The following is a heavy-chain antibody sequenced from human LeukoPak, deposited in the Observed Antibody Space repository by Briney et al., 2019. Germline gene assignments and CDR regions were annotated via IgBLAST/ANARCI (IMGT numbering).Heavy chain of an antibody. J-gene: IGHJ4*02. D-gene: IGHD5-24*01. V-gene: IGHV3-30-3*01. Sequence: PGGSLRLSCAASGFTFSSYAMHWVRQAPGKGLEWVAVISYDGSNKYYADSVKGRFTISRDNSKNTLYLQMNSLRAEDTAVYYCARLRPGWGRDSEGYLDYWGQGTLVTVSS. CDR3: ARLRPGWGRDSEGYLDY. CDR1: GFTFSSYA. CDR2: ISYDGSNK.